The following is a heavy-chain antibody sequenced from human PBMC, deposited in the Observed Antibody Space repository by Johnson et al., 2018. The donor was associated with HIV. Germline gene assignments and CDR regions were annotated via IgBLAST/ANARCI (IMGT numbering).Heavy chain of an antibody. CDR3: VRDERRNSYYDSSCRVECFDI. CDR1: GFTFTNAW. V-gene: IGHV3-66*02. D-gene: IGHD3-22*01. CDR2: IYSGGST. Sequence: VQLVESGGGVVQPGRSLRLSCAASGFTFTNAWMSWVRQAPGKGLEWVSIIYSGGSTYYADSVKGRFTISRDNAKNSLYLQVNSLRAEDMTVYYCVRDERRNSYYDSSCRVECFDIWGQGPVLTVSS. J-gene: IGHJ3*02.